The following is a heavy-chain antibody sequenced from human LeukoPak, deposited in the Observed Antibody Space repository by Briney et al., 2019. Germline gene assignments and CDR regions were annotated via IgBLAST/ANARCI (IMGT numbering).Heavy chain of an antibody. J-gene: IGHJ4*02. Sequence: GGSLRLSCAASGFTFSSYWMSWVRQAPGKGLEWVANIKQDGSEKYYVDSVKGRFTISRDNAKNSLYLQMNSLRAEDTAVYYCARDSPLRFGEKDYWGQGALVTVSS. CDR1: GFTFSSYW. CDR3: ARDSPLRFGEKDY. CDR2: IKQDGSEK. D-gene: IGHD3-10*01. V-gene: IGHV3-7*01.